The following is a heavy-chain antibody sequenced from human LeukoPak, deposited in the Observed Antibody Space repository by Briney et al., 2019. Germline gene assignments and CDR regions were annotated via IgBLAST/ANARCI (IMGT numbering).Heavy chain of an antibody. J-gene: IGHJ4*02. CDR3: ATRRYYYDSSGYYYGFDY. CDR1: RGTFSSYG. V-gene: IGHV1-69*05. D-gene: IGHD3-22*01. CDR2: IIPIFGTA. Sequence: SVKVSCKASRGTFSSYGVSWVRQAPGQGLEWMGRIIPIFGTANYAQKFQGRVTITTDESTSTAYMELSSLRSEDTAVYYCATRRYYYDSSGYYYGFDYWGQGTLVTVSS.